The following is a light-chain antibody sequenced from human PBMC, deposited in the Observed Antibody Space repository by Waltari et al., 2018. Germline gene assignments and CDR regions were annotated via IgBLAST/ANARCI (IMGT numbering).Light chain of an antibody. Sequence: QSALTQPASVSGSPGQSITISCSGTDSDVGAYDFVSWYQQHPGKAPHLIIYEVSNRPSGISNRFSASKSGNPASLTIPGLQSEDEADYYCSSYTTSSAPGVFGTGTRVTVL. CDR3: SSYTTSSAPGV. J-gene: IGLJ1*01. V-gene: IGLV2-14*01. CDR1: DSDVGAYDF. CDR2: EVS.